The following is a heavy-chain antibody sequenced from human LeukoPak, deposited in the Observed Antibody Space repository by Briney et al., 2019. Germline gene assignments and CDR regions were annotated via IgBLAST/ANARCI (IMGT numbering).Heavy chain of an antibody. CDR2: IYYSGST. CDR3: ARAEYYFDY. J-gene: IGHJ4*02. CDR1: GGSISSYY. Sequence: SETLSLTCTVSGGSISSYYWSWIRQPPGKGLERIGYIYYSGSTNYNPSPKSRVTISVDTSKNQFSLKLSSVTAADTAVYYCARAEYYFDYWGQGTLVTVSS. D-gene: IGHD3-10*01. V-gene: IGHV4-59*01.